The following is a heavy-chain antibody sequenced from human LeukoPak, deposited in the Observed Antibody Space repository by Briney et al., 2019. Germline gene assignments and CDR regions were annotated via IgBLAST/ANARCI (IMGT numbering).Heavy chain of an antibody. CDR1: GCTFTSYG. Sequence: ASVKVSCKASGCTFTSYGVSWVRQAPGQGLEWMGWISAYNGNTNYAQKLQGRVTMTTDTSTSTAYMELRSLRSDDTAVYYCARDRAHIVVVTAIPPFDYWGQGTLVTVSS. D-gene: IGHD2-21*02. J-gene: IGHJ4*02. CDR3: ARDRAHIVVVTAIPPFDY. V-gene: IGHV1-18*01. CDR2: ISAYNGNT.